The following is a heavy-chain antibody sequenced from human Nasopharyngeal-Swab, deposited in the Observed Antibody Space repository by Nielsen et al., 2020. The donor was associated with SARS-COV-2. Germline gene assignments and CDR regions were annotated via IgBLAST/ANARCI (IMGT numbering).Heavy chain of an antibody. Sequence: LSLTCAASGFTFSSYAMHWVRQAPGKGLEWVAVISYDGSNKYYADSVKGRFTISRDNSKNTLYLQINSLRAEDTAVYYCARVGDDDYGDFPLPYYYYYMDVWGKGTTVTVSS. CDR2: ISYDGSNK. V-gene: IGHV3-30-3*01. CDR3: ARVGDDDYGDFPLPYYYYYMDV. CDR1: GFTFSSYA. D-gene: IGHD4-17*01. J-gene: IGHJ6*03.